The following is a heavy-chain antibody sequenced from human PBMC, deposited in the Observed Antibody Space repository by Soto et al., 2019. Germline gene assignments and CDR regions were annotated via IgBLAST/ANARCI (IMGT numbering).Heavy chain of an antibody. J-gene: IGHJ3*02. CDR2: IIPIFGTA. CDR3: ARTMVVAATQADDAFDI. V-gene: IGHV1-69*01. CDR1: GGTFSSYA. D-gene: IGHD2-15*01. Sequence: QVQLVQSGAEVKKPGSSVKVSCKASGGTFSSYAISWVRQAPGQGLEWMGGIIPIFGTANYAQKFQGRVTITEDESTSTAYMELSSLRSEDTAVYYCARTMVVAATQADDAFDIWGQGTMVTVSS.